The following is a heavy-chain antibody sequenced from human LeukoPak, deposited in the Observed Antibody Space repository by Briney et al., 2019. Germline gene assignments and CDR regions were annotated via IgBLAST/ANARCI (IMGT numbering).Heavy chain of an antibody. J-gene: IGHJ4*02. Sequence: PGRSLRLSCAASGFTFDDYAMHWVRQAPGKGLEWVSVISWNSGSIGYADSVKGRFTISRDNAKNSLYLQMNSLRAEDTALYYCAKDMIDDSSGYYHYYFDYWGQGTLVTVSS. D-gene: IGHD3-22*01. V-gene: IGHV3-9*01. CDR1: GFTFDDYA. CDR2: ISWNSGSI. CDR3: AKDMIDDSSGYYHYYFDY.